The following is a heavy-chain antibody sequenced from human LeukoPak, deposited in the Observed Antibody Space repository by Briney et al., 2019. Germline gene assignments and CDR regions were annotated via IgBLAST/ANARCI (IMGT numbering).Heavy chain of an antibody. J-gene: IGHJ4*01. CDR2: VSGSGSST. V-gene: IGHV3-23*01. D-gene: IGHD3-10*01. CDR3: AKAAVPGSKYYFDY. CDR1: GFTFSNYA. Sequence: SGGSLRLSCAASGFTFSNYAMGWVRQAPGKGLEWVSGVSGSGSSTYYADSVKGRFTISRGNSKNTLYLQMNTLRAEDTAVYYCAKAAVPGSKYYFDYWGQGTLVTVSS.